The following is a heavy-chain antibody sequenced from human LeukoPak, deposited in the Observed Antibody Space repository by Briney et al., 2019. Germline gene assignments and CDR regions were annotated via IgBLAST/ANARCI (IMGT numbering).Heavy chain of an antibody. D-gene: IGHD1-7*01. CDR3: VREGNFRLDY. Sequence: PGGSLRLSCAASEFTFSSFSMNWVRQAPGKGLEWISYISVSSNTISYADSVKGRFTISRDNAKNSLFLQMNSLRGEDTSVYYCVREGNFRLDYWGQGTLVTVSS. J-gene: IGHJ4*02. V-gene: IGHV3-48*01. CDR2: ISVSSNTI. CDR1: EFTFSSFS.